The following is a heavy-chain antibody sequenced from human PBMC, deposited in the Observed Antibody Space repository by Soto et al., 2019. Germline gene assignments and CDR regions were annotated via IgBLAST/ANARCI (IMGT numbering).Heavy chain of an antibody. Sequence: QVQLVESGGGVVQPGRSLRLSCAASGFTFSSYGMHWVRQAPGKGLEWVAVISYDGSNKYYADSVKGRFTISRDNSKNTLYLQMNSLRAEDTAVYYCAKEWGKRWFGPWGQGTLVTVSS. CDR1: GFTFSSYG. V-gene: IGHV3-30*18. CDR3: AKEWGKRWFGP. J-gene: IGHJ5*02. D-gene: IGHD3-16*01. CDR2: ISYDGSNK.